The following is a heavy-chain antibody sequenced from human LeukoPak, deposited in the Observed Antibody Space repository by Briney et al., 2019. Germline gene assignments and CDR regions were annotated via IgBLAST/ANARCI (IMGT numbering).Heavy chain of an antibody. CDR3: ARVGNYYDSSGYYLSFDY. CDR2: IKQDGSEK. V-gene: IGHV3-7*03. Sequence: PGGSLRLSCAASGFTFSSYAMSWVRQAPGKGLEWVANIKQDGSEKYYVDSVKGRFTISRDNAKNSLYLQMNSLRAEDTAVYYCARVGNYYDSSGYYLSFDYWGQGTLVTVSS. J-gene: IGHJ4*02. D-gene: IGHD3-22*01. CDR1: GFTFSSYA.